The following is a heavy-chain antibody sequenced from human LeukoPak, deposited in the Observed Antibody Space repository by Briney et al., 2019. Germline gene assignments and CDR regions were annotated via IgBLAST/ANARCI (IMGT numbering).Heavy chain of an antibody. CDR1: GVSIRSYY. CDR3: ARMGAMVRGAVDY. CDR2: IYNSGST. J-gene: IGHJ4*02. Sequence: PSETLSLTCTVSGVSIRSYYWSWIRQPPGKGLEWIGYIYNSGSTNYNPSLKSRVTISVDTSKNQFSLRLTSVTAADTAVYYCARMGAMVRGAVDYWGQGTLVTVSS. V-gene: IGHV4-59*01. D-gene: IGHD3-10*01.